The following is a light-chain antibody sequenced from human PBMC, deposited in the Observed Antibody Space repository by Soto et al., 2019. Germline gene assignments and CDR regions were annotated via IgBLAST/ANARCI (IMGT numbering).Light chain of an antibody. Sequence: EIVLTQSPATLSLSPGERATLSCRASQSVSSYLAWYQQKPGQAPRLLIYDASNRATDIPARFSGSGSGTDLTLTISSLEPEDFAVYNCQQRYNWAITFGGGTQVEIK. J-gene: IGKJ4*01. CDR3: QQRYNWAIT. CDR1: QSVSSY. CDR2: DAS. V-gene: IGKV3-11*01.